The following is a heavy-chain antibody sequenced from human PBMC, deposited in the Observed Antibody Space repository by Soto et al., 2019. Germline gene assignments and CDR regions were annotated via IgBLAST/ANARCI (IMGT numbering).Heavy chain of an antibody. CDR2: IYYSGSTT. CDR3: ARGIVGATRA. J-gene: IGHJ5*02. CDR1: GGSISSSNW. D-gene: IGHD1-26*01. Sequence: QVQLQESGPGLVKPSGTLSLTCAVSGGSISSSNWWSWVRQPPGKGLEWIGEIYYSGSTTNYNPSLKSRVTISVDGSKNEFSLNLSSVTAADTAVYYCARGIVGATRAWGQGTPVTVSS. V-gene: IGHV4-4*02.